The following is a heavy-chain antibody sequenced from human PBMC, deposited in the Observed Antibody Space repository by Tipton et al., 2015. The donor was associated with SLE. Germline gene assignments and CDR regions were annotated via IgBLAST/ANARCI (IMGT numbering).Heavy chain of an antibody. CDR2: FDHSGSP. V-gene: IGHV4-59*11. D-gene: IGHD4-11*01. Sequence: LRLSCTVSGGSISTHHWSWFRQSPRKGLEWFGYFDHSGSPNYNPSLKSRLTISVDTSKNQYSLKLNSVTAADTAGYYCAREFLNPVTTVHYYFDLWGRGTLVTVSS. J-gene: IGHJ2*01. CDR1: GGSISTHH. CDR3: AREFLNPVTTVHYYFDL.